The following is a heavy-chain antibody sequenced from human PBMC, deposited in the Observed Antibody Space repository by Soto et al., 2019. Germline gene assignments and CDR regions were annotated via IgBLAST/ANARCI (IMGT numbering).Heavy chain of an antibody. CDR1: GGSISSGDYY. Sequence: QVQLQESGPGLVKPSQTLSLTCTVSGGSISSGDYYWSWIRQPPGKGLEWIGYIYYSGSTYYNPSLQCRGTISVDPSKNPFSLELSSATAADTAVYYCARAQGSGFLVSWGQGTLVTVSS. J-gene: IGHJ4*02. CDR2: IYYSGST. D-gene: IGHD3-10*01. V-gene: IGHV4-30-4*01. CDR3: ARAQGSGFLVS.